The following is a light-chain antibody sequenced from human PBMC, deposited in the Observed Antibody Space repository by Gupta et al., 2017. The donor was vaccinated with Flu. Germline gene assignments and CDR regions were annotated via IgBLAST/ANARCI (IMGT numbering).Light chain of an antibody. V-gene: IGLV1-40*03. CDR3: QSYDSSRSALYV. J-gene: IGLJ1*01. Sequence: TISCTGSSSNIWAGYDVHCYQQLPATAPDLLIFVDNNRHSGAAARVSGAESGASTTLAITGLQAEEEADDYYQSYDSSRSALYVFGAGTKVTVL. CDR1: SSNIWAGYD. CDR2: VDN.